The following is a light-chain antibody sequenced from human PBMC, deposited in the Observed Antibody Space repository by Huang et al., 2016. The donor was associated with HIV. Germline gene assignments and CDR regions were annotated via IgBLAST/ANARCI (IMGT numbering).Light chain of an antibody. V-gene: IGKV1-33*01. CDR1: QDINDY. Sequence: DIQMTQSPSSLSASVGDRVTITCQASQDINDYLNWYQQKPGKAPKLLIYAASNVETGVPSRFSGSGSGTDFTFSISSLQPEDIAIYYCQQYKNLPRTFGPGTKVDSK. J-gene: IGKJ3*01. CDR3: QQYKNLPRT. CDR2: AAS.